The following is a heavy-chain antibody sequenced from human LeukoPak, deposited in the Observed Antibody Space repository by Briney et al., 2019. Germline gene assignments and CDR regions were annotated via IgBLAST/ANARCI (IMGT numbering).Heavy chain of an antibody. Sequence: SETLSLTCTVSGGSVSSGSYYWSWIRQPPGKGLEWIGYIYYSGSTNCNPSLKSRVTISVDTSKNQFSLKLSSVTAADTAVYYCASAPQLLRAYYWGQGTLVTVSS. CDR1: GGSVSSGSYY. CDR3: ASAPQLLRAYY. CDR2: IYYSGST. D-gene: IGHD3-10*01. J-gene: IGHJ4*02. V-gene: IGHV4-61*01.